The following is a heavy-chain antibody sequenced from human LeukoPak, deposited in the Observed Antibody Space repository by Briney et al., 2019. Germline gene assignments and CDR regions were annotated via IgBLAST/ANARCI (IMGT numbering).Heavy chain of an antibody. J-gene: IGHJ6*02. CDR2: MNSNSGNT. CDR1: GYSITSYD. D-gene: IGHD3-10*01. CDR3: ARGGTLVRGVAILYGMDV. V-gene: IGHV1-8*01. Sequence: GASVKVSCRASGYSITSYDINWVRQAAGQGLEWVGWMNSNSGNTGYARKFQGRVTLTRDTSINTAYMEVNSLTSEDTAVYYCARGGTLVRGVAILYGMDVWAKGPRSPSP.